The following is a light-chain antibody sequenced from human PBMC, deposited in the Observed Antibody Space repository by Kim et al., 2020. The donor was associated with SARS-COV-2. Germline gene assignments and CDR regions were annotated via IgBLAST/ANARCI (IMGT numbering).Light chain of an antibody. CDR1: SSDVGDYNY. CDR2: DVS. Sequence: SITSSCTGTSSDVGDYNYVSWYQQHPGKAPKLMIYDVSNRPSGVSNRFSSSKSGYAASLTISGLQAEDEADYYGSSYTSSSTRVFGGGTQLTVL. CDR3: SSYTSSSTRV. V-gene: IGLV2-14*03. J-gene: IGLJ3*02.